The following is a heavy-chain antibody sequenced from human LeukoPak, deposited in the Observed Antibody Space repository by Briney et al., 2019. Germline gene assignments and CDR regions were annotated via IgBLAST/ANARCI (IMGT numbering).Heavy chain of an antibody. J-gene: IGHJ4*02. CDR1: GFTFSGYA. Sequence: HPGGSLRLSCAASGFTFSGYAMTWVRQAPGKGLEWVSPIGDDGGSTHYADSVKGRFTISRDNSKDTLYLQMSSLRADDTAVYYCAKDRRVQPLYFFDNWGQGTLVTVSS. CDR3: AKDRRVQPLYFFDN. V-gene: IGHV3-23*01. D-gene: IGHD6-13*01. CDR2: IGDDGGST.